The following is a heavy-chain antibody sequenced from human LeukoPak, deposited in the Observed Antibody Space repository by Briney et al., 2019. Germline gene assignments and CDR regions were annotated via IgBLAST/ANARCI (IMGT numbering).Heavy chain of an antibody. D-gene: IGHD3-22*01. J-gene: IGHJ4*02. V-gene: IGHV3-9*01. CDR2: ISWNSGSI. CDR3: AKDKTPYYDSSGYCCY. Sequence: GGSLRLSCAASGFTFDDYAMHWVRQAPGKGLEWVSGISWNSGSIGYADSVKGRFTISRDNAKNSLYLQMNSLRAEDTALYYCAKDKTPYYDSSGYCCYWGQGTLVTVSS. CDR1: GFTFDDYA.